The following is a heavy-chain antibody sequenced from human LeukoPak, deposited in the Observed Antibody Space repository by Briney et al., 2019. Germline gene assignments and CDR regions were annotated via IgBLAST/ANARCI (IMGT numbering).Heavy chain of an antibody. D-gene: IGHD1-14*01. V-gene: IGHV1-69*06. CDR1: GGTFSSYA. J-gene: IGHJ6*03. Sequence: GASVKVTCKASGGTFSSYAISWGRQPPGQGLELMGGIIPIVGTANYAHTSQGRLTTTSDKSTSTPYILLRRLMSADTTAEYYSRAKNNHRTPGTYYYMDVWGKGTTVTVSS. CDR3: SRAKNNHRTPGTYYYMDV. CDR2: IIPIVGTA.